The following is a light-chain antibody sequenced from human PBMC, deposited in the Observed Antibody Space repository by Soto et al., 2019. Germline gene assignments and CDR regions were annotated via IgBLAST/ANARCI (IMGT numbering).Light chain of an antibody. J-gene: IGKJ1*01. Sequence: DIQMTHSPSSLSASLGDIVIITCRASQSIISNLNCYQQKPVKYPNLLIYTASSVQSGVPSRFSGSGSGTDFTLTISSLQPEDFATYYSQHSYSTPWTFGQGTKVEIK. CDR1: QSIISN. CDR2: TAS. CDR3: QHSYSTPWT. V-gene: IGKV1-39*01.